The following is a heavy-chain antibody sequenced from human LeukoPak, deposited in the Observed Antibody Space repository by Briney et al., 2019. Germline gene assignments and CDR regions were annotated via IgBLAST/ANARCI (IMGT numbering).Heavy chain of an antibody. CDR1: GYTFTSYG. CDR3: ARVLQYYYYGMDV. D-gene: IGHD4-11*01. J-gene: IGHJ6*02. V-gene: IGHV1-18*01. Sequence: ASVKVSCKASGYTFTSYGISWVRQAPGQGLEWMGWISAYNGNTNYAQKLQGRVTMTTDTSTSTVYMELRSLRSDDTAVYYCARVLQYYYYGMDVWGQGTTVTVSS. CDR2: ISAYNGNT.